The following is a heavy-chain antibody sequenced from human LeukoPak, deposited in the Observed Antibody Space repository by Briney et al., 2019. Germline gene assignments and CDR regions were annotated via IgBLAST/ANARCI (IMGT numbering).Heavy chain of an antibody. Sequence: ASVKVSCKVSGYTLTELSMHWVRQAPGKGLEWMGGFDPEDGETIYAQKFQGRVTMTEDTSTDTAYMELSSLRSEDTAVYYCATAGYSYGYWAFDYWGQGTLVTVSS. D-gene: IGHD5-18*01. CDR1: GYTLTELS. CDR2: FDPEDGET. V-gene: IGHV1-24*01. CDR3: ATAGYSYGYWAFDY. J-gene: IGHJ4*02.